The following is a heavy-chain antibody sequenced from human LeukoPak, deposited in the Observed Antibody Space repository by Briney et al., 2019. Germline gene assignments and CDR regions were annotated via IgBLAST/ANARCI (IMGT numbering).Heavy chain of an antibody. CDR2: IYHSGST. CDR1: GGSISSSNW. CDR3: ARSSSTVYYYYGMDV. V-gene: IGHV4-4*02. J-gene: IGHJ6*02. D-gene: IGHD2-2*01. Sequence: SETLSLTCAVSGGSISSSNWWSWVRQPPGKGLESIGEIYHSGSTNYNPSLKSRVTISVDKSKNQFSLKLSSVTAADTAVYYCARSSSTVYYYYGMDVWGQGTTVTVSS.